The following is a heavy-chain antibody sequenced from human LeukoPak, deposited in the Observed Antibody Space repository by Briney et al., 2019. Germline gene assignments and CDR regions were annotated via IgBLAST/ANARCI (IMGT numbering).Heavy chain of an antibody. V-gene: IGHV4-39*07. CDR1: GGSISSSNYY. CDR2: IYYSGNT. CDR3: ARDRLLWFGELDF. Sequence: SETLSLTCTVSGGSISSSNYYWGWIRQPPGTGLEWIGSIYYSGNTYYNPSLKSRVTISVDMSKNQTSLKLSSVTAADTAVYYCARDRLLWFGELDFWGQGTLVIVSS. D-gene: IGHD3-10*01. J-gene: IGHJ4*02.